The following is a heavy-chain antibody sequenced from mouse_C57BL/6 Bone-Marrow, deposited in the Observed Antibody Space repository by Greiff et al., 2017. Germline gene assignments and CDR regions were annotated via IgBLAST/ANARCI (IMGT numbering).Heavy chain of an antibody. Sequence: QVQLQQSGAELVRPGTSVKVSCKASGSAFTNYLIEWVKQRPGQGLEWIGVINPGSGGTNYNEKFKGKATLTADKSSSTAHMQLSSLTSEDSAVYCWRGNVDYYGSSPAWFAYWGQGALVTVAA. CDR3: RGNVDYYGSSPAWFAY. J-gene: IGHJ3*01. D-gene: IGHD1-1*01. CDR1: GSAFTNYL. V-gene: IGHV1-54*01. CDR2: INPGSGGT.